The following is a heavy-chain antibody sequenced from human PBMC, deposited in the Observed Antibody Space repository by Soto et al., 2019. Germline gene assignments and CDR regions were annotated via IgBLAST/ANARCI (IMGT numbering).Heavy chain of an antibody. V-gene: IGHV1-18*01. CDR3: ASLKRGYSGYEPYYYYYYMDV. CDR1: GYTFTSYG. CDR2: ISAYNGNT. D-gene: IGHD5-12*01. Sequence: ASVKVSCKASGYTFTSYGISWVRQAPGQGLEWMGWISAYNGNTNYAQKLQGRVTMTTDTSTSTAYMELRSLRSDDTAVYYCASLKRGYSGYEPYYYYYYMDVWGKATTVTVSS. J-gene: IGHJ6*03.